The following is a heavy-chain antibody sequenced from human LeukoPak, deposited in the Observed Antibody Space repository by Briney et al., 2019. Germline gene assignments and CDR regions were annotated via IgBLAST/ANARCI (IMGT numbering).Heavy chain of an antibody. CDR3: AREDIVVVPAAIATPPNDAFDI. V-gene: IGHV7-4-1*02. Sequence: ASVKVSCKASGYTFTSYAINWVRQAPGQGLEWMGWINTNTGNPTYAQGFTGRFVFSLDTSVSTAYLQISSLKAEDTAVYYCAREDIVVVPAAIATPPNDAFDIWGQGTMVTVSS. J-gene: IGHJ3*02. CDR2: INTNTGNP. D-gene: IGHD2-2*01. CDR1: GYTFTSYA.